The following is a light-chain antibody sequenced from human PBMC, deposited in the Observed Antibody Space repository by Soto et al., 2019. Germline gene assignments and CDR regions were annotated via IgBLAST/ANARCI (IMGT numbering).Light chain of an antibody. V-gene: IGKV1-5*03. CDR2: KAT. CDR1: QTISSW. J-gene: IGKJ1*01. Sequence: DIKMTQSASTLSGYVKDRVTMTCRASQTISSWLSWYQQKPGNAPKLLIYKATTLRSGVPSRFSGSGSATEFALTIRCLHPDDFATYYCQHYSSYSETFGQGSKVDIK. CDR3: QHYSSYSET.